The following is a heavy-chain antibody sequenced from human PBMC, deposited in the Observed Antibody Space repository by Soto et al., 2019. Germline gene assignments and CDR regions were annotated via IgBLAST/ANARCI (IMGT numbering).Heavy chain of an antibody. CDR1: GFTFSSYA. V-gene: IGHV3-30-3*01. CDR3: ARDLGSSDSSGYYDIFDY. Sequence: QVQLVESGGGVVQPGRSLRLSCAASGFTFSSYAMHWVRQAPGKGLEWVAVISYDGSNKYYADSVKGRFTISRDNSKNTLYLQTNSLRAEDTAVYYCARDLGSSDSSGYYDIFDYWGQGTLVTVSS. CDR2: ISYDGSNK. J-gene: IGHJ4*02. D-gene: IGHD3-22*01.